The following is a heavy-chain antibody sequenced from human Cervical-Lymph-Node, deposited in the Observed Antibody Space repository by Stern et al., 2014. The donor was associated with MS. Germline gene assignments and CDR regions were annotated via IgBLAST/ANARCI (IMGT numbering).Heavy chain of an antibody. V-gene: IGHV1-69*01. J-gene: IGHJ5*01. CDR1: GDTFSDYA. CDR3: ARGAYCGGDCYWGWFDS. CDR2: IIPIFGST. D-gene: IGHD2-21*02. Sequence: QVQLVQSGAEVTIPGSSVKVSCKASGDTFSDYAINWVRQAPGQGLEWMGGIIPIFGSTDYAQKFQGRVTITADESTTTAYMELSSLRSEDTAVYYCARGAYCGGDCYWGWFDSWGQGTLVTVSS.